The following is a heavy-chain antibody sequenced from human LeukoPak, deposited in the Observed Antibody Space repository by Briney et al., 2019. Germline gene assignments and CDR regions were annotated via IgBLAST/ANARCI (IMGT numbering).Heavy chain of an antibody. D-gene: IGHD6-6*01. Sequence: PSETLSLTCTVSGGSISSSSYYWGWIRQPPGKGLEWIGSIYYSGSTYYNPSLKSRVTISVDTSKNQFSLKLSSVTAADTAVYYCARSPSLAAARGGKHGYFQHWGQGTLVTVSS. J-gene: IGHJ1*01. CDR3: ARSPSLAAARGGKHGYFQH. CDR1: GGSISSSSYY. V-gene: IGHV4-39*07. CDR2: IYYSGST.